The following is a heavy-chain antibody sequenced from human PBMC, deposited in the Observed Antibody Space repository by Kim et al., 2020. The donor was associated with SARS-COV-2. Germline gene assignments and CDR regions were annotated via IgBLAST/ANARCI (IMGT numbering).Heavy chain of an antibody. J-gene: IGHJ4*02. D-gene: IGHD2-15*01. CDR2: T. CDR3: ARGVAATHFDY. V-gene: IGHV4-59*12. Sequence: TNHTPSLKDRLTITQATSKTQFSLKLSAVTAADTAVYYCARGVAATHFDYWGQGTLVTVSS.